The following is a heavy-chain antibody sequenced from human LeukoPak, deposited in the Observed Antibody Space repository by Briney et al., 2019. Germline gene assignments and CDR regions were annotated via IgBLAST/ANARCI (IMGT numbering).Heavy chain of an antibody. CDR1: GYTFTSYG. D-gene: IGHD3-22*01. J-gene: IGHJ4*02. CDR2: INPSGGST. V-gene: IGHV1-46*01. CDR3: ATDYYYDSSGSYYTVDY. Sequence: ASVKVSCKASGYTFTSYGISWVRQAPGQGLEWMGIINPSGGSTSYAQKFQGRVTMTEDTSTDTAYMELSSLRSEDTAVYYCATDYYYDSSGSYYTVDYWGQGTLVTVSS.